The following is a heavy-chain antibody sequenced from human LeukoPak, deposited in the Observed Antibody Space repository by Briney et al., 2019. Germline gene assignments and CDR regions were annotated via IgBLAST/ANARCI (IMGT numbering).Heavy chain of an antibody. CDR1: GRSVSSGSYY. CDR3: ARGMGYYDAIDI. J-gene: IGHJ3*02. D-gene: IGHD5-18*01. Sequence: SETLSLTCTVSGRSVSSGSYYWSWIRQPPGKGLDWIGYIYYSGSTNYNPSLKSRVTISVDTSKNQCSLKLSSVTAADTAVYYCARGMGYYDAIDIWGQGTMVTVPS. CDR2: IYYSGST. V-gene: IGHV4-61*01.